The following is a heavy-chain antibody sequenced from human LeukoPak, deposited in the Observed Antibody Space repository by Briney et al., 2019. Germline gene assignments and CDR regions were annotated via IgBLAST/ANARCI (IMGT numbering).Heavy chain of an antibody. CDR2: ISSSSSYI. V-gene: IGHV3-21*01. Sequence: PGGSLRLSCAASGFTFSSYSMNWVRQAPRKGLEWVSSISSSSSYIYYADSVKGRFTISRDNAKNSLYLQMNSLRAEDTAVYYCARDLVDTAMVYYYYYYMDVWGKGTTVTVSS. J-gene: IGHJ6*03. CDR3: ARDLVDTAMVYYYYYYMDV. D-gene: IGHD5-18*01. CDR1: GFTFSSYS.